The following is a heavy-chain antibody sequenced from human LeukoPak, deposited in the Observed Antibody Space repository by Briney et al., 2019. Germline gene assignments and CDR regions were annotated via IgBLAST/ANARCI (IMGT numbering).Heavy chain of an antibody. J-gene: IGHJ6*03. D-gene: IGHD5-18*01. CDR3: ARTTEGGYTYGYFYYYYMDV. Sequence: PSETLSLTCTVSGGSISSYYWSWIRQPPGEGLEWIGYIYYSGSTNYNPSPKSRVTISVDTSKNQFSLKLTSVTAADTAVYYCARTTEGGYTYGYFYYYYMDVWGKGTTVTISS. CDR2: IYYSGST. V-gene: IGHV4-59*01. CDR1: GGSISSYY.